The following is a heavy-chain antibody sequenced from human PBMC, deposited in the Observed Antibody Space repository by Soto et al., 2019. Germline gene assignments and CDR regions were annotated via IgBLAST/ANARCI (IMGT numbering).Heavy chain of an antibody. CDR1: GFTFSSYA. D-gene: IGHD2-2*01. CDR3: AKDIVVVPAAHGGGLFDY. Sequence: PGGSLRLSCAASGFTFSSYAMSWVRQAPGKGLEWVSAISGSGGSTYYADSVKGRFTISRDNSKNTLYLQMNSLRAEDTAVYYCAKDIVVVPAAHGGGLFDYWGQGTLVTVSS. J-gene: IGHJ4*02. V-gene: IGHV3-23*01. CDR2: ISGSGGST.